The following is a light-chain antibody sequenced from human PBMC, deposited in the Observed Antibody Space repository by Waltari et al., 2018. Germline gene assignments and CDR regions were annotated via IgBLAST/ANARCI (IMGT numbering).Light chain of an antibody. V-gene: IGKV3-20*01. CDR1: QSVSSSY. CDR2: AAS. Sequence: EIVLTQSPGTLSLSPGERATLSCRASQSVSSSYLAWYQQKPGQAPRLLIYAASSLQSGVPSRFSGSGSGTDFTLTISSLQPEDFATYYCQQSYSTPLFGPGTKVDIK. J-gene: IGKJ3*01. CDR3: QQSYSTPL.